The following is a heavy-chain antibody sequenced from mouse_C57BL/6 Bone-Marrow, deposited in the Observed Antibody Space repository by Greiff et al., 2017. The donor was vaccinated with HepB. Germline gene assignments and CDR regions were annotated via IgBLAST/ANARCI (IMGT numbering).Heavy chain of an antibody. D-gene: IGHD6-2*01. V-gene: IGHV1-7*01. CDR2: INPSSGYT. J-gene: IGHJ2*01. CDR3: ADQSFYFDY. Sequence: QVQLQQSGAELAKPGASVKLSCKASGYTFTSYWMHWVKQRPGQGLEWIGYINPSSGYTKYNQKFKDKATLTVDKSSSTAYMQLSSLTYEDSAVYYCADQSFYFDYWGQGTTLTVSS. CDR1: GYTFTSYW.